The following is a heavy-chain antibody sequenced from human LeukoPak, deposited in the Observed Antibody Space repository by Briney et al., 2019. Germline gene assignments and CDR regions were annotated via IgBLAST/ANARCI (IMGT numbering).Heavy chain of an antibody. V-gene: IGHV4-59*02. CDR2: IYYAGT. CDR3: ARVRGYSYVDAFDI. J-gene: IGHJ3*02. Sequence: SETLSLTCTVSGGSVTDYYWSWIRQSPGKGLEWIGYIYYAGTSYNPSLKSRVTISADTSKNQFSLKLISVTAADTAVYYCARVRGYSYVDAFDIWGQGTMVTVSS. D-gene: IGHD5-18*01. CDR1: GGSVTDYY.